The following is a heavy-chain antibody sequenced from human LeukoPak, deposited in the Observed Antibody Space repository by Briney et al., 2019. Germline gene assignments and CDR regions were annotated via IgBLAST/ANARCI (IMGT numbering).Heavy chain of an antibody. Sequence: GGSLRLSCAASGFTFSSYAMSWVRQAPGKGLEWVSAISGSGGSTYYADSVKGRFTISRDNSKNTLYLQMNSLRAEDTAVYYCAKAVQQLPSLYYYYGMDVWGRGTTVTVSS. D-gene: IGHD6-13*01. J-gene: IGHJ6*02. CDR1: GFTFSSYA. V-gene: IGHV3-23*01. CDR3: AKAVQQLPSLYYYYGMDV. CDR2: ISGSGGST.